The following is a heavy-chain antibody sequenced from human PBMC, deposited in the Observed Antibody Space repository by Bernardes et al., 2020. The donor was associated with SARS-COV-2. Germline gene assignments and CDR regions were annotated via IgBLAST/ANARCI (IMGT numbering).Heavy chain of an antibody. CDR2: IYYSGTT. D-gene: IGHD2-8*02. CDR3: ARRTGISQSYYYYMDV. CDR1: GGSISSYY. J-gene: IGHJ6*03. V-gene: IGHV4-59*08. Sequence: ETLSLTCTVSGGSISSYYWSWVRQPPGKGLEWIGYIYYSGTTNYNPSLKSRVTISVDTSKNQFSLTLTSVTAADTAVYYCARRTGISQSYYYYMDVWGKGTTVTVSS.